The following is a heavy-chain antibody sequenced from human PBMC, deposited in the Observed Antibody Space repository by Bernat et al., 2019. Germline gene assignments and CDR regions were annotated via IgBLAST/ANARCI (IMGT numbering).Heavy chain of an antibody. V-gene: IGHV3-30*02. CDR1: GFTFSSYG. D-gene: IGHD5-24*01. J-gene: IGHJ4*02. Sequence: QVQLVESGGGVVQPGGSLRLSCAASGFTFSSYGMHWVCQAPGKGLEWVAFIRYDGSNKYYADSVKGRFTISRDNSKNTLYLQMNSLRAEDTAVYYCAKCQAERWLQLPTGAWGQGTLVTVSS. CDR2: IRYDGSNK. CDR3: AKCQAERWLQLPTGA.